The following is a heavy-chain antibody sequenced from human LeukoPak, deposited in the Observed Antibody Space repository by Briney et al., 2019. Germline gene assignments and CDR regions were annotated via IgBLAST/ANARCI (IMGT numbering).Heavy chain of an antibody. CDR3: AKAWYYSSGYQEYFQH. J-gene: IGHJ1*01. D-gene: IGHD3-22*01. Sequence: GGSLRLSCAASGFTFSSYAMSWVRQAPGKGLEWVSAISGSGGSTYYADSVKGRFTISRDNFKNTLYLQMSSLRAEDTAVYYCAKAWYYSSGYQEYFQHWGQGTLVTVSS. V-gene: IGHV3-23*01. CDR2: ISGSGGST. CDR1: GFTFSSYA.